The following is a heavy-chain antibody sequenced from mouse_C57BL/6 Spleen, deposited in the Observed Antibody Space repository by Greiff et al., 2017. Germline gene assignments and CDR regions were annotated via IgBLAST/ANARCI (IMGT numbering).Heavy chain of an antibody. D-gene: IGHD2-4*01. CDR3: ARVLYYDYDGGLAY. CDR2: ISYDGSN. CDR1: GYSITSGYY. V-gene: IGHV3-6*01. J-gene: IGHJ3*01. Sequence: EVQLQQSGPGLVKPSQSLSLTCSVTGYSITSGYYWNWIRQFPGNKLEWMGYISYDGSNNYNPSLKNRISITRDTSKNQFFLKLNSVTTEDTATYYCARVLYYDYDGGLAYWGQGTLVTVSA.